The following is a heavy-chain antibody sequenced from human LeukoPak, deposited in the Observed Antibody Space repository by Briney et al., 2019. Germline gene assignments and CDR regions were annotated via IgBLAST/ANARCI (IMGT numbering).Heavy chain of an antibody. D-gene: IGHD3-10*01. CDR1: GFTFSSYA. CDR2: ISGSGGST. V-gene: IGHV3-23*01. J-gene: IGHJ4*02. Sequence: GGSLRLSCAASGFTFSSYAMSWVRQAPGKGLEWVSAISGSGGSTYYADSVKGRFTISRDNSKNTLYLQMNSLRAEDTAVYYCAKAVRVLLWFGEPLFDYWGQGTLVTVSS. CDR3: AKAVRVLLWFGEPLFDY.